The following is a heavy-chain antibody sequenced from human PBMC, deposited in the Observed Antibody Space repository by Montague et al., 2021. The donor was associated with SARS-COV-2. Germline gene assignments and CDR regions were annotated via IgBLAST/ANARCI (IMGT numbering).Heavy chain of an antibody. CDR1: GGSISRYY. J-gene: IGHJ4*02. Sequence: SETLSLTCTVSGGSISRYYLNWIRQPPGKGLEWIAYIYYSGSTNYNPSLKSRVPISVDTSKNQFSLKLSSVTAADTAVYYCARSRENYNILTGYPYYFDYWGQGTLVTVSS. CDR2: IYYSGST. V-gene: IGHV4-59*01. CDR3: ARSRENYNILTGYPYYFDY. D-gene: IGHD3-9*01.